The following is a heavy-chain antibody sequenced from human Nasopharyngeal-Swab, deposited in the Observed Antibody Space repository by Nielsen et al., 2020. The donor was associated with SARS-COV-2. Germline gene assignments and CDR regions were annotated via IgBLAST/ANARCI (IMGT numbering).Heavy chain of an antibody. CDR2: ISYDGSNK. J-gene: IGHJ6*04. Sequence: GGSLRLSCAASGFTFSSYAMHWVRQAPGKGLEWVAVISYDGSNKYYAGSVKGRFTISRDNSKNTLYLQMNSLRAEDTAVYYCARDSRWFGELFKTGMDVWGKGTTVTVSS. V-gene: IGHV3-30*04. D-gene: IGHD3-10*01. CDR3: ARDSRWFGELFKTGMDV. CDR1: GFTFSSYA.